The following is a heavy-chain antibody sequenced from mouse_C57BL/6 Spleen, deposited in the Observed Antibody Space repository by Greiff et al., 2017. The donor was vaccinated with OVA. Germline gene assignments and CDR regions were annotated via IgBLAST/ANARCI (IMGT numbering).Heavy chain of an antibody. J-gene: IGHJ4*01. D-gene: IGHD1-1*01. CDR1: GFTFSDYG. CDR3: ARPGYYGSSLYYYAMDY. CDR2: ISSGSSTI. Sequence: EVQLKQSGGGLVKPGGSLKLSCAASGFTFSDYGMHWVRQAPEKGLEWVAYISSGSSTIYYADTVKGTFTISRDNASNTLFLQMTSLRSEDTAMYYCARPGYYGSSLYYYAMDYWGQGTSVTVSS. V-gene: IGHV5-17*01.